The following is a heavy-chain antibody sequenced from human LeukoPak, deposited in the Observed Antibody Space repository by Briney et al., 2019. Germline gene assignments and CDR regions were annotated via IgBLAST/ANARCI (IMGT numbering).Heavy chain of an antibody. Sequence: GGSLRLSCSASGFTFSIYAMSWVRQAPEEGLEWVSAISGSGGSTYYADSVRGRCTISRDNSKNTLYLQMNSLRAEDTAVYYCAKGKYYDFWSGYSVADYWGQGTLVSVSS. CDR1: GFTFSIYA. CDR3: AKGKYYDFWSGYSVADY. D-gene: IGHD3-3*01. CDR2: ISGSGGST. V-gene: IGHV3-23*01. J-gene: IGHJ4*02.